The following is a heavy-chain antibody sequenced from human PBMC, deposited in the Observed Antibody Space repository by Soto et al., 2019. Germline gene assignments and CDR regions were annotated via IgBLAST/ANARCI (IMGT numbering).Heavy chain of an antibody. Sequence: SETLSLTCTVSGGSSSRDYWNWIRQPPGKGLEWIGYIYYSGSTNYNSSLKSRVTISLDTSKKQFFMNLSSVTAADTAVYYCARGRYVAVANGVDYYYYIDVWGKGTTVTVSS. V-gene: IGHV4-59*01. D-gene: IGHD6-19*01. CDR2: IYYSGST. CDR3: ARGRYVAVANGVDYYYYIDV. CDR1: GGSSSRDY. J-gene: IGHJ6*03.